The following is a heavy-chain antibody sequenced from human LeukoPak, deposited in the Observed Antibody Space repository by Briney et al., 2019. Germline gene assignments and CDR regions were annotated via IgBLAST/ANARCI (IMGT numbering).Heavy chain of an antibody. Sequence: SETLSLTCTVSGGSISSYYWSWIRQPPGKGLEWIGYIYYSGSTNYNPSLKSRVTISVDTSKNQFSLKLSSVTAADTAVYYCARLVYDSSGYYPRDWGQGTLVTVSS. CDR2: IYYSGST. J-gene: IGHJ4*02. V-gene: IGHV4-59*08. CDR3: ARLVYDSSGYYPRD. CDR1: GGSISSYY. D-gene: IGHD3-22*01.